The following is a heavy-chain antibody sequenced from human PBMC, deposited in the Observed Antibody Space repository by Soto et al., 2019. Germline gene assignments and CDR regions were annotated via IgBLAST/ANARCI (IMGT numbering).Heavy chain of an antibody. J-gene: IGHJ4*02. CDR3: AHVGPQFALFDS. Sequence: QITLKESGPTLVKPTQTLTLTCTFSGFSLSSSGVGVGWIRQPPGKALEWLVLIYWDNDKRYSPSLESRLTITKDTSRNQVVLTMTNMDPGDTATYYCAHVGPQFALFDSWGQGALVTVSS. V-gene: IGHV2-5*02. CDR2: IYWDNDK. D-gene: IGHD1-26*01. CDR1: GFSLSSSGVG.